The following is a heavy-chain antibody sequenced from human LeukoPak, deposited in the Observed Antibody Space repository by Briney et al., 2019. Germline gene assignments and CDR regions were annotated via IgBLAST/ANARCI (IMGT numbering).Heavy chain of an antibody. CDR1: GGSFSGYY. V-gene: IGHV4-34*01. Sequence: SETLSLTCAVYGGSFSGYYWSWIRQPPGKGLEWIGEINHSGSTNYNPSLKSRVTISVDTSKNQFSLKLSSVTAADTAVYYCARFAVVPAAIYYFDYWGQGTLVTVSS. CDR2: INHSGST. CDR3: ARFAVVPAAIYYFDY. J-gene: IGHJ4*02. D-gene: IGHD2-2*01.